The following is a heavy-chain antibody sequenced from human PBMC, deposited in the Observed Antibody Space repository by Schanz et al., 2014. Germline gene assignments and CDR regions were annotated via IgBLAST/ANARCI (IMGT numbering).Heavy chain of an antibody. Sequence: EEQLVESGGGLVQPGGSLRLSCAASGFSFSTYWMSWVRQAPGKGLEWVANIKRDGSEKYYVDSVKGRFTISRDNAKNSLFLQMNSLRPEDTALYYCARDRRNADLDYWGQGTLVTVSS. CDR1: GFSFSTYW. CDR3: ARDRRNADLDY. CDR2: IKRDGSEK. D-gene: IGHD1-1*01. V-gene: IGHV3-7*01. J-gene: IGHJ4*02.